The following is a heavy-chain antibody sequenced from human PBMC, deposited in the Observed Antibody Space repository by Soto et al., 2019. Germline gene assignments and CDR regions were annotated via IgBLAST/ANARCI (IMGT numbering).Heavy chain of an antibody. CDR2: IYYSGST. V-gene: IGHV4-59*01. D-gene: IGHD4-17*01. J-gene: IGHJ4*02. CDR1: GGSISSYY. CDR3: ARRYGASFAY. Sequence: QVQLQESGPGLVKPSETLSLTCTVSGGSISSYYWSWIRQPPGKGLEWIGYIYYSGSTNYNPSLKCRVTISVDTSKIQFSLKLSSVTAADTAVYYCARRYGASFAYWGQGTLVTVSS.